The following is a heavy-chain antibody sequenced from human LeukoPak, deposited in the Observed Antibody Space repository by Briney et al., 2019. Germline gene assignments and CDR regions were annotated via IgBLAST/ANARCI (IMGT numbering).Heavy chain of an antibody. V-gene: IGHV1-69*05. CDR1: GYTFTGYY. D-gene: IGHD3-22*01. CDR2: IIPIFGTA. CDR3: ARDGYYYDSSGYYISDY. Sequence: GASVKVSCKASGYTFTGYYMHWVRQAPGQGLEWMGRIIPIFGTANYAQKFQGRVTITTDESTSTAYMELSSLRSEDTAVYYCARDGYYYDSSGYYISDYWGQGTLVAVSS. J-gene: IGHJ4*02.